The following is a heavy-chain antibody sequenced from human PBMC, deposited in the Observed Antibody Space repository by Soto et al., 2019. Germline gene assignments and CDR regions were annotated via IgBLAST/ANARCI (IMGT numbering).Heavy chain of an antibody. CDR3: ARDCRGGYYDSSGYYQHYYYYGMDV. D-gene: IGHD3-22*01. Sequence: ASVKVSCKASGYTFTSYAMHWVRQAPGQRLEWMGWINAGNGNTKYSQKFQGRVTITRDTSASTAYMELSSLRSDDTAVYYCARDCRGGYYDSSGYYQHYYYYGMDVWGQGTTVTVSS. V-gene: IGHV1-3*01. CDR2: INAGNGNT. J-gene: IGHJ6*02. CDR1: GYTFTSYA.